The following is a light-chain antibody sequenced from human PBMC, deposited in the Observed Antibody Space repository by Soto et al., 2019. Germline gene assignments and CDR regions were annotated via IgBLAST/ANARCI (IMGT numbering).Light chain of an antibody. Sequence: DIQMTQSPSTLSASVGDRVTITCRASQSISSWLAWYQQKPGKAPKLLIYKASTLESGVPSRFSGSGSGTEFTLTISSLQPDDIAPYYCQQYYSYSETFGQGTQLEI. V-gene: IGKV1-5*03. CDR2: KAS. J-gene: IGKJ2*01. CDR1: QSISSW. CDR3: QQYYSYSET.